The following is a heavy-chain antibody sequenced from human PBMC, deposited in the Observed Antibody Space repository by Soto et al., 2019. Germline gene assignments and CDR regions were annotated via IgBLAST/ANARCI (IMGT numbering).Heavy chain of an antibody. CDR1: GYTFTNYG. CDR2: ISTYNGNT. Sequence: QVQLVQSGAEVKQPGASVKVSCKASGYTFTNYGFTWVRQAPGQGLEWMGWISTYNGNTKYAQKVQGRLTMTTDTSTSTANMERTSLRSDDTAVYYCARTTVTASYYYMDVWGKGTTVTVSS. J-gene: IGHJ6*03. D-gene: IGHD4-17*01. V-gene: IGHV1-18*01. CDR3: ARTTVTASYYYMDV.